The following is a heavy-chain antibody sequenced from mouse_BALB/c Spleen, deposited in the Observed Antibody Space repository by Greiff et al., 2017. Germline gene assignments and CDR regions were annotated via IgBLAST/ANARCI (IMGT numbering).Heavy chain of an antibody. CDR3: ARDITYYRYGYAMDY. D-gene: IGHD2-14*01. Sequence: EVKLMESGGGLVQPGGSLRLSCATSGFTFTDYYMSWVRQPPGKALEWLGFIRNKANGYTTEYSASVKGRFTISRENSQSILYLQMNTLRAEDSATYYCARDITYYRYGYAMDYWGQGTSVTVSS. J-gene: IGHJ4*01. CDR1: GFTFTDYY. V-gene: IGHV7-3*02. CDR2: IRNKANGYTT.